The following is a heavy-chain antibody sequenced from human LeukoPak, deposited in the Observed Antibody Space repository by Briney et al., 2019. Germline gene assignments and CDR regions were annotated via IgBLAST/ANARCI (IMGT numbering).Heavy chain of an antibody. CDR1: GFTFSSYS. CDR3: ARTDIVVVPAAHEPELAEYFQH. J-gene: IGHJ1*01. CDR2: ISSSSSYI. D-gene: IGHD2-2*01. V-gene: IGHV3-21*01. Sequence: PGGSLRLSCAASGFTFSSYSMNWVRQAPGKGLEWVSSISSSSSYIYYADSVEGRFTISRDNAKNSLYLQMNSLRAEDTAVYYCARTDIVVVPAAHEPELAEYFQHWGQGTLVTVSS.